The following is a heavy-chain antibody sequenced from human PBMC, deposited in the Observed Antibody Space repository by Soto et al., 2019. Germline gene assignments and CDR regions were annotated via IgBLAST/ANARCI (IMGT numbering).Heavy chain of an antibody. J-gene: IGHJ6*02. V-gene: IGHV3-7*05. CDR3: AREGLSYYYYGMDV. Sequence: GGSLRLSCAASGFTFSSYAMSWVRQAPGKGLEWVANIKRGGSETYYVDSVKGRFTISRDNAKNSLYLQMNSLRAEDTAVYYCAREGLSYYYYGMDVWGQGTTVTVSS. CDR1: GFTFSSYA. CDR2: IKRGGSET.